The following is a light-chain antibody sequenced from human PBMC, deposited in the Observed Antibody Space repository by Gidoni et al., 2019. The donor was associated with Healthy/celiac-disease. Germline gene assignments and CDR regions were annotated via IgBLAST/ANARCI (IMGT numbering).Light chain of an antibody. CDR1: SGHSSYA. CDR3: QTWGPVV. Sequence: QLVLTQSPSASASLGASVKLTCTLSSGHSSYAIAWHQQQPEKGPRYLMNLNSDGSHSKGDGIPDRFSGSSSGAERYLTISSLQSEDEADYYCQTWGPVVFGGGTKLTVL. CDR2: LNSDGSH. J-gene: IGLJ2*01. V-gene: IGLV4-69*01.